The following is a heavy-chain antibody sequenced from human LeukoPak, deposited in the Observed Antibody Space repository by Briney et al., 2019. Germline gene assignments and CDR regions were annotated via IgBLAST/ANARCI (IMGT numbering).Heavy chain of an antibody. CDR2: IYSGRST. V-gene: IGHV3-53*01. CDR1: GFTVTSNY. CDR3: AASVWFGEYYNFDS. D-gene: IGHD3-10*01. Sequence: GGSLRLSCAASGFTVTSNYMSWVRQAPGRGLEWVSVIYSGRSTNYADSVKGRFTISRDNAKNSLYLQMNSLRAEDTGVYYCAASVWFGEYYNFDSWGQGTLVTVSS. J-gene: IGHJ4*02.